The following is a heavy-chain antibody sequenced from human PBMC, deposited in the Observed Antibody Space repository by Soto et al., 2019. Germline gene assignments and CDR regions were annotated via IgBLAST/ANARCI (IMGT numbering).Heavy chain of an antibody. CDR1: GFSFSGSA. D-gene: IGHD2-8*02. CDR2: IRSKTHNHAT. V-gene: IGHV3-73*02. J-gene: IGHJ4*02. Sequence: EVQLVESGGGVVQPGGSLKLSCAASGFSFSGSAMHWVRQASGKGLEWVGRIRSKTHNHATAYAAWVEGRFTISRDDSTNTAYLQMNSLKTEDTAVYYCTRQGRGQGRDYFDNTVGSASIDQWGQGSLATFPS. CDR3: TRQGRGQGRDYFDNTVGSASIDQ.